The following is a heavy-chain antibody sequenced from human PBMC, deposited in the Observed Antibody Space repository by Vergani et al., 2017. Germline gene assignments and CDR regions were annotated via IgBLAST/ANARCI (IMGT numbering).Heavy chain of an antibody. J-gene: IGHJ4*02. Sequence: QVQLVESGGGLVKPGGSLRLSCAASGFTFSDYYMSWIRPAPGKGLAWVSYISRSGSTIYYAASVKGRFTISRDNARNTLYLQMNSLRAGDTAVYYCARVFGVRASGGYFDYWGQGTLVTVSS. CDR1: GFTFSDYY. V-gene: IGHV3-11*01. CDR3: ARVFGVRASGGYFDY. CDR2: ISRSGSTI. D-gene: IGHD3-16*01.